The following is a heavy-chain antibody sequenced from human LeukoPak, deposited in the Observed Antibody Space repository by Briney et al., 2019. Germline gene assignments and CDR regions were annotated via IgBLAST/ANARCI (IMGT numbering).Heavy chain of an antibody. Sequence: ASVKVSCKTSGYTFTGYYIHWVRQAPGQGLEWMGWIDPNSGGTNYAQKFPGRVTMTRDTSISTAYMELSRLTSAGTAVYRCATPSSSSWYGFDPWGQGTLVTVSS. CDR2: IDPNSGGT. CDR3: ATPSSSSWYGFDP. CDR1: GYTFTGYY. V-gene: IGHV1-2*02. J-gene: IGHJ5*02. D-gene: IGHD6-13*01.